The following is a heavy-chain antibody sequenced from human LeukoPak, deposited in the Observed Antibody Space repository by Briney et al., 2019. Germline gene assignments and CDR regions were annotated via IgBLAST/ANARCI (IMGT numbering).Heavy chain of an antibody. J-gene: IGHJ4*02. CDR3: AKGRGTPYYFDY. V-gene: IGHV3-23*01. CDR1: GFTFSSYA. CDR2: ISYSGGST. D-gene: IGHD1-1*01. Sequence: AGSLRLSCAASGFTFSSYAMSWVRQAPGKGLEWVSTISYSGGSTNYADSWKGRLTISRDNSKNTLYLQMNSLRAEDTAVYYCAKGRGTPYYFDYWGQGTLVTVSS.